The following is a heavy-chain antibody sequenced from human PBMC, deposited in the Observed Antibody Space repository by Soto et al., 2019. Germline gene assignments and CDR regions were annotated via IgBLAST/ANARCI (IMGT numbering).Heavy chain of an antibody. J-gene: IGHJ3*01. V-gene: IGHV3-74*01. CDR3: ARSPGGYYTG. D-gene: IGHD2-8*02. CDR2: INTDGSST. Sequence: EVPLVESGGGLVQPGGSLRLSCADSGFSFSSYWMHWLRQGPEKGLVWVSRINTDGSSTNYADSVKGRFTISRDNAKSTLYLQMTSLRAEDTAVYYCARSPGGYYTGWGQGTVVTVSS. CDR1: GFSFSSYW.